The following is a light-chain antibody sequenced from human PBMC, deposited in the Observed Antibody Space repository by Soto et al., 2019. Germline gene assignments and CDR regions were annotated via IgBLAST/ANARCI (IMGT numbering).Light chain of an antibody. CDR3: MQALQTPYT. CDR1: QSLLHSNGYNY. CDR2: LGS. Sequence: DIVMTQSPLSLPVTPGEPASISCRSSQSLLHSNGYNYLDWYLQKPGQSPQLLIYLGSNRASGVPDRFSGSGSGTDFTLQISRVEAEDVGVYYCMQALQTPYTFGQGTKLEMK. V-gene: IGKV2-28*01. J-gene: IGKJ2*01.